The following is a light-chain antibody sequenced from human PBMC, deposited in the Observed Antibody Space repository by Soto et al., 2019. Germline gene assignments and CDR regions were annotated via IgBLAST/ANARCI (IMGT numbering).Light chain of an antibody. CDR3: LQYTNWPLT. V-gene: IGKV3-15*01. Sequence: DMVMTQSPATLSVSPGERATLSCRASQSVSSSLAWYQQKPGRSPRLLIYGASTRAIGIPARFSGSGSGTEFTLTISSLQSEDFAVYYCLQYTNWPLTFGGGTKVDI. CDR2: GAS. J-gene: IGKJ4*01. CDR1: QSVSSS.